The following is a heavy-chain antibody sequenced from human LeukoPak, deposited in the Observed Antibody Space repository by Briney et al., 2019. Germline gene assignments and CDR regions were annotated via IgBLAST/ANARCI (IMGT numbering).Heavy chain of an antibody. J-gene: IGHJ5*02. D-gene: IGHD2/OR15-2a*01. Sequence: SETLSRTCTGSGDSINNYYWSWIRQAAGKGLEWIGRIYSTGSTNYNPSLKSRVTMAVDTSNNQFSLKLSSLTAADTAVYYCAKVRYGTFNWFDPWGQGTLVTVSS. CDR2: IYSTGST. CDR3: AKVRYGTFNWFDP. CDR1: GDSINNYY. V-gene: IGHV4-4*07.